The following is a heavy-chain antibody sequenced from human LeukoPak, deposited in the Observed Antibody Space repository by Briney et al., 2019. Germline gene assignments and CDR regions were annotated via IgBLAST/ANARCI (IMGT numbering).Heavy chain of an antibody. J-gene: IGHJ5*02. CDR1: GGSISSGGYY. CDR2: IYYSGST. D-gene: IGHD3-3*01. Sequence: SQTLSLTCTVSGGSISSGGYYWSWIRQHPGKGLEWIVYIYYSGSTYSNPSLKSRVTISVDTSKNQFSLKLSSVTAAGTAVYYCARRSGDFWSGYYLFDPWGQGTLVTVSS. CDR3: ARRSGDFWSGYYLFDP. V-gene: IGHV4-31*03.